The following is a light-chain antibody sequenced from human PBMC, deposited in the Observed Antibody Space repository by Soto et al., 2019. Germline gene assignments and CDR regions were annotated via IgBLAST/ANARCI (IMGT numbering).Light chain of an antibody. CDR1: QSISGTY. CDR2: SAS. J-gene: IGKJ1*01. CDR3: QHYDTSPSA. V-gene: IGKV3-20*01. Sequence: DTVLTQSPGTLSLTSGERATLSCRASQSISGTYFAWYQQKPGQAPRLLIYSASTRATGIPDRCGRSGSGTAFSLTTSTLETEDFAVYYCQHYDTSPSAFGRGTKVEIK.